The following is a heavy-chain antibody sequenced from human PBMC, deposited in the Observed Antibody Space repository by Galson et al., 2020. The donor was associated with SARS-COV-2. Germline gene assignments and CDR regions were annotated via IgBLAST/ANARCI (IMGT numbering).Heavy chain of an antibody. CDR1: GFTFSSYG. CDR2: ISYDGSNK. V-gene: IGHV3-30*03. D-gene: IGHD1-26*01. CDR3: ARHRSGSYLYWFDP. Sequence: GESLKISCAASGFTFSSYGMHWVRQAPGKGLEWVAVISYDGSNKYYADSVKGRFTISRDNSKNTLYLQMNSLRAEDTAVYYCARHRSGSYLYWFDPWGQGTLVTVSS. J-gene: IGHJ5*02.